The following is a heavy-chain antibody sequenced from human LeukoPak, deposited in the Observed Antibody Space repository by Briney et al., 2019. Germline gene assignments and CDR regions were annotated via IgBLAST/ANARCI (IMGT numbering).Heavy chain of an antibody. CDR2: ISSSSSYI. CDR3: ARDLTPSAFDI. V-gene: IGHV3-21*01. Sequence: GGSLRLSCAASGFPFSSYSMNWVRQAPGKGLEWVSSISSSSSYIYYADSVKGRFTISRDNAKNSLYLQMNSLRAEDTAVYYCARDLTPSAFDIWGQGTMVTVSS. D-gene: IGHD1-14*01. J-gene: IGHJ3*02. CDR1: GFPFSSYS.